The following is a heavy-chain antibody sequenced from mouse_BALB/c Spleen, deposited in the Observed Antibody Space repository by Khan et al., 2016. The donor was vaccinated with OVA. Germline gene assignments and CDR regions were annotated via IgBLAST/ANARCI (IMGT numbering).Heavy chain of an antibody. V-gene: IGHV3-2*02. CDR1: GYSITSDYA. J-gene: IGHJ3*01. CDR3: AGGRTY. Sequence: EVQLQESGPGLVKPSQSLYLTCTVTGYSITSDYAWNWIRQFPGNKLEWMGYISYSSSTSYNPSLKSRISITRDTSKNQFFLPLKSVTTEDTATYYCAGGRTYWGQGTLVTVAA. CDR2: ISYSSST.